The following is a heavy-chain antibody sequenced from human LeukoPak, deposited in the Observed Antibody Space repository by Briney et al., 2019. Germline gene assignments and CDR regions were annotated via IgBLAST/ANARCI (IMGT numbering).Heavy chain of an antibody. CDR1: GGTFSSYA. CDR2: IIPILGIA. V-gene: IGHV1-69*04. CDR3: ARDKAVTTEVTQHFQH. D-gene: IGHD4-23*01. J-gene: IGHJ1*01. Sequence: SVKVSCKASGGTFSSYAISWVRQAPGQGLEWMGRIIPILGIANYAQKFQGRVTITADESTSTAYMELSSLRSEDTAVYYCARDKAVTTEVTQHFQHWGQGTLVTVSS.